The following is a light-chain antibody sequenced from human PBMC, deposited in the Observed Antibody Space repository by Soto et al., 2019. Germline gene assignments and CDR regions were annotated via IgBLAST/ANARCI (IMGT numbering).Light chain of an antibody. CDR1: SSDVGGYNY. CDR2: EVN. Sequence: QSVLTQPPSASGSPGQSVTISCTGTSSDVGGYNYVSWYQQHPGKAPRLLIFEVNKRSSGVPDRFSGSKSANTASLTVSGLLTEDEADYYCRSYAGANTVIFGGGTKLTVL. V-gene: IGLV2-8*01. J-gene: IGLJ2*01. CDR3: RSYAGANTVI.